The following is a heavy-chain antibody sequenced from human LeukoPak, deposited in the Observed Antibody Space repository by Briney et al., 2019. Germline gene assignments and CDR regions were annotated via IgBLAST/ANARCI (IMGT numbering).Heavy chain of an antibody. CDR2: ISWNSGSI. CDR3: ARSMILL. D-gene: IGHD3-16*01. CDR1: GFTFDDYA. J-gene: IGHJ4*02. Sequence: PGRSLRLSCAASGFTFDDYAMHWVRQAPGKGLEWVSGISWNSGSIGYADSVKGRFTISRDNAKNSLYLQMNSLRAEDTAVYYCARSMILLWGQGTLVTVSS. V-gene: IGHV3-9*01.